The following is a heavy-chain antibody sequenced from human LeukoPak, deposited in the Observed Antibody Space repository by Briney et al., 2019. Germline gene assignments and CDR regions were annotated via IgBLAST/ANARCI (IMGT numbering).Heavy chain of an antibody. J-gene: IGHJ6*02. CDR2: IYSSGST. Sequence: PGGSLRLSCAVSGFTVSSNYMTWVRQAPGKGLEWVSVIYSSGSTSYADSVKGRFTISRDNSKNTVYLQMNSLRAEDTAVYYCARSRPTVVTPFGMDVWGQGTTVTVSS. V-gene: IGHV3-53*01. CDR1: GFTVSSNY. CDR3: ARSRPTVVTPFGMDV. D-gene: IGHD4-23*01.